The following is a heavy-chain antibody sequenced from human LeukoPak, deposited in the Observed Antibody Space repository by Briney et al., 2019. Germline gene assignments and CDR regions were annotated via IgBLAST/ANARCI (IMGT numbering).Heavy chain of an antibody. Sequence: GGSLRLSCAASGFTVRSDYISWVRQAPGQGLEWVSVIYSGGSTYYADSVKGRFTISRDNSKNTLYLQMNSLRAEDTAVYYCARDLAPINYDFWSGYYRNAFDIWGQGTMVTVSS. J-gene: IGHJ3*02. D-gene: IGHD3-3*01. CDR3: ARDLAPINYDFWSGYYRNAFDI. V-gene: IGHV3-66*02. CDR1: GFTVRSDY. CDR2: IYSGGST.